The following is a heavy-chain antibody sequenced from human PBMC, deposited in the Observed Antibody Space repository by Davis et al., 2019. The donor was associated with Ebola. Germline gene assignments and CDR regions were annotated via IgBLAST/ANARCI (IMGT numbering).Heavy chain of an antibody. CDR1: GFTFRSHG. CDR2: ISSNGGST. V-gene: IGHV3-64*04. Sequence: PGGSLRLSCAASGFTFRSHGMHCVRQAPGKGLEYVSAISSNGGSTYYADSGKGRFTISRDNSKNTLYLQMNSLRAEDTAVYYCAKDLTYDSSGSGAFDIWGQGTMVTVSS. CDR3: AKDLTYDSSGSGAFDI. J-gene: IGHJ3*02. D-gene: IGHD3-22*01.